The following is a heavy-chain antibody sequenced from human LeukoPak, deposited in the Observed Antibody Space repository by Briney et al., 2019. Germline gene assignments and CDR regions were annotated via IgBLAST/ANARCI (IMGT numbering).Heavy chain of an antibody. CDR2: IYSGGST. V-gene: IGHV3-53*01. CDR3: ASGSGSYRTPYYYMDV. Sequence: QPGGSLRLSCVASGFTVSSSYMSWVRQAPGKGLEWVSVIYSGGSTYYADSVKGRFTISRDNSKNTLYLQMNSLRAEDTAVYYCASGSGSYRTPYYYMDVWGTGTTVTVSS. CDR1: GFTVSSSY. J-gene: IGHJ6*03. D-gene: IGHD3-10*01.